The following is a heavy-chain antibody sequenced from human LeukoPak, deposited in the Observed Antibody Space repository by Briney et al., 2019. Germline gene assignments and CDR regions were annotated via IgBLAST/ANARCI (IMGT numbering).Heavy chain of an antibody. V-gene: IGHV4-59*12. CDR2: IYYSGST. CDR3: ARVVVFGVVTSDYYYYYMDV. CDR1: GGSISSYY. J-gene: IGHJ6*03. Sequence: SETLSLTCTVSGGSISSYYWSWIRQPPGKGLEWIGYIYYSGSTNYNPSLKSRVTISVDTSKNQFSLKLSSVTAADTAVYYCARVVVFGVVTSDYYYYYMDVWGKGTTVTVSS. D-gene: IGHD3-3*01.